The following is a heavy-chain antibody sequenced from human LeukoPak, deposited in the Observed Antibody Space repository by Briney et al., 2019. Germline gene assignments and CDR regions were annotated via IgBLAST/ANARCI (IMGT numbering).Heavy chain of an antibody. D-gene: IGHD4-11*01. V-gene: IGHV4-4*07. CDR2: IYTSGST. J-gene: IGHJ4*02. CDR1: GGSISSYY. Sequence: SEPLSLPCTVSGGSISSYYWSWIRQPAGKGLEWIGCIYTSGSTNHNPSLKSRVTMSVDTSKNQFSLKLSSVTAADTAVYYCAREGGTFTVTAFDFWGQGTLVTVSS. CDR3: AREGGTFTVTAFDF.